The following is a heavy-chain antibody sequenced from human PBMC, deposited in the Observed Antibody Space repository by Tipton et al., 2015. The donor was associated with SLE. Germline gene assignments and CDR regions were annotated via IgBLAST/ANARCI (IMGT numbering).Heavy chain of an antibody. CDR3: ATNWGWDSRPWVTPFDY. CDR1: GGSFSGYY. Sequence: TLSLTCAVYGGSFSGYYWSWIRQPPGKGLEWIGEINHSGSTNYNPSLKGRVTISVDTSKNQFSLKLSSVTAADTAVYYCATNWGWDSRPWVTPFDYWGQGTLVTVSS. V-gene: IGHV4-34*01. J-gene: IGHJ4*02. CDR2: INHSGST. D-gene: IGHD7-27*01.